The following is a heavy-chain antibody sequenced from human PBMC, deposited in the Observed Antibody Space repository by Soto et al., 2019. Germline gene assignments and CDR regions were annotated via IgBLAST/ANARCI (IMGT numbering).Heavy chain of an antibody. Sequence: QVQLQESGPGLVKPSETLSLTCTVSGGSISSYYWSWIRQPPGKGLEWIGYIYYSGSTNYNPSLKSRVTISVDTSKNQFSLKLSSVTAADTAVYYCARDRHYHPDCSSTSCLQYYYGMDVWGQGTTVTVSS. CDR2: IYYSGST. CDR3: ARDRHYHPDCSSTSCLQYYYGMDV. D-gene: IGHD2-2*01. V-gene: IGHV4-59*01. CDR1: GGSISSYY. J-gene: IGHJ6*02.